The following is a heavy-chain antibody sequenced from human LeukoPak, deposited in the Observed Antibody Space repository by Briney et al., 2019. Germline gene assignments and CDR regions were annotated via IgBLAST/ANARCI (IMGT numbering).Heavy chain of an antibody. CDR1: GGSISTYY. V-gene: IGHV4-59*01. J-gene: IGHJ5*02. CDR3: ARDLEEREKGARPFDP. D-gene: IGHD1-26*01. Sequence: SETLSLTCTVTGGSISTYYWSWIRQPPGKGLEWIAYIHYSGSTNYNPSLKSRVTMSLDTSKNQFYLKLSSVTAADTAVYYCARDLEEREKGARPFDPWGQGTLVTVSS. CDR2: IHYSGST.